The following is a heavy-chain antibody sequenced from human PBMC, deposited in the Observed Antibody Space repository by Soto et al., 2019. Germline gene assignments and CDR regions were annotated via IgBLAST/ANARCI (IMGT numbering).Heavy chain of an antibody. V-gene: IGHV3-7*05. Sequence: EVQLVESGGGLVQPGGALRLSCAASGFTFSGYWMSWVRQAPGKGLEWVTNIKQDGSEQFSVDSVKGRFTISRDNAKNSLYLQMNSLSAEKTAVYYCAQEAVWGQGTTVTVSS. CDR3: AQEAV. CDR2: IKQDGSEQ. J-gene: IGHJ6*02. CDR1: GFTFSGYW.